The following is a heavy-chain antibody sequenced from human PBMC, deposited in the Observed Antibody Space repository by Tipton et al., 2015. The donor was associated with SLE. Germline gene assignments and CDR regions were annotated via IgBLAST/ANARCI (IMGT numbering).Heavy chain of an antibody. D-gene: IGHD5-18*01. CDR3: ARGGIQLWNWFDP. CDR1: GYSISSDYY. J-gene: IGHJ5*02. CDR2: VYHSGST. V-gene: IGHV4-38-2*02. Sequence: LRLSCTVSGYSISSDYYWGWIRQPPGKGLEWIGGVYHSGSTYYNPSLKSRVTISVDTSKNQFSLKLNSVTAADTAVYYCARGGIQLWNWFDPWGQGTLVTVSS.